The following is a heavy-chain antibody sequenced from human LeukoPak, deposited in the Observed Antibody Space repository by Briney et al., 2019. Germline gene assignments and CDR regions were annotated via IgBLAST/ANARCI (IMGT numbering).Heavy chain of an antibody. D-gene: IGHD2-15*01. CDR2: ISAYNGNT. V-gene: IGHV1-18*01. CDR3: ARGSLYCSGGSCTDY. J-gene: IGHJ4*02. CDR1: GYTFTSYG. Sequence: ASVKVSCKASGYTFTSYGISWVRQAPGQGLEWMGWISAYNGNTNYAQKLQGRVTMTTDTSTSTAYMELRSLRSDDTAVYYCARGSLYCSGGSCTDYWGRGTLVTVSS.